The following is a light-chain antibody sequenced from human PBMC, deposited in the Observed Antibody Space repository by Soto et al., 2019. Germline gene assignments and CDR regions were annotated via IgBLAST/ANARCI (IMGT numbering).Light chain of an antibody. V-gene: IGLV1-44*01. CDR1: DSNIGSNS. J-gene: IGLJ3*02. CDR3: AAWDDSLKSWV. CDR2: GNY. Sequence: QSVLTQPPSASGTAGQVVTISCSGGDSNIGSNSVYWYQHLPRMAPKLLIYGNYQWPSGVPDRFSGSESATSASLAISGLQSEDEADYYCAAWDDSLKSWVFGGGTKLTVL.